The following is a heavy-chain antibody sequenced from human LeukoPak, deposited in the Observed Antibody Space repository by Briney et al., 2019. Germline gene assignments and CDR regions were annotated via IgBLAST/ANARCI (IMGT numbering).Heavy chain of an antibody. CDR3: AKGRRLTIFGVVIH. CDR2: ISSSSSYI. Sequence: PGGSLRLSCAASGFTFSSYSMNWVRQAPGKGLEWVSSISSSSSYIYYADSVKGRFTISRDNSKNTLYLQMNSLRAEDTAVYYCAKGRRLTIFGVVIHWGQGTLVTVSS. CDR1: GFTFSSYS. J-gene: IGHJ4*02. D-gene: IGHD3-3*01. V-gene: IGHV3-21*04.